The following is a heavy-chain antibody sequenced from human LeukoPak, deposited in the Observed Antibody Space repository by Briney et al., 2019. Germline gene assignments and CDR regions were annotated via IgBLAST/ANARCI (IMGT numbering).Heavy chain of an antibody. J-gene: IGHJ4*02. CDR3: ARDGGVSGYDLLDY. V-gene: IGHV3-7*01. Sequence: PGGSLRLSCAASGFTFSNYWMTWVRQAPGKGLEWVANINQDGSKEYYMDSVKARFTISRDNAKNSLSLQMNSLRAEDTAVYYCARDGGVSGYDLLDYWGQGTLVTVSS. D-gene: IGHD5-12*01. CDR2: INQDGSKE. CDR1: GFTFSNYW.